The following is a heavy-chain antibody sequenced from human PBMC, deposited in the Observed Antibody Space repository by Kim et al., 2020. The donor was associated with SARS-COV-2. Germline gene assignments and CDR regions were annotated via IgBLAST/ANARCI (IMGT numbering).Heavy chain of an antibody. CDR3: ARLPHATWGLFPFDL. V-gene: IGHV4-39*01. CDR1: GDSIRSGEHY. D-gene: IGHD2-21*01. Sequence: SETLSLTCTVTGDSIRSGEHYWGWIRQSPGKGLEWIATVFYTGNTYNNPSLKSRVTLSVDTSNNQFSLKLSSVTAADTAVYFCARLPHATWGLFPFDLWGQGTIVTVSS. CDR2: VFYTGNT. J-gene: IGHJ3*01.